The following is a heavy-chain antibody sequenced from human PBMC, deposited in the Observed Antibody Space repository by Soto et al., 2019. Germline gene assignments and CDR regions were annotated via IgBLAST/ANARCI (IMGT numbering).Heavy chain of an antibody. V-gene: IGHV3-64D*06. J-gene: IGHJ4*02. CDR3: VKQAHGLDGVAFDY. CDR1: GFIFSEST. Sequence: GGSLRLSYSASGFIFSESTIYWVRQVPGKGLEAISAVSTSGRSTYYADSVKDRFTISRDNSKNTLFLQMGSLRPEDTAIYYCVKQAHGLDGVAFDYWGQGTQVTVS. D-gene: IGHD2-15*01. CDR2: VSTSGRST.